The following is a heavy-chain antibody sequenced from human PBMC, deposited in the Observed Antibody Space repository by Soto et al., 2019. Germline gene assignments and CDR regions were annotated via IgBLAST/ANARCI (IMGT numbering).Heavy chain of an antibody. CDR3: AKEGRGYGGFDPNSYFEN. D-gene: IGHD5-12*01. Sequence: GGSLRLSCAASGFTFSAYGMHWVRQAPGKGLEWVAVISYDASHETYVDSVKGRFTISRDNLKNTVHLQMNRLRAEDQAVYYCAKEGRGYGGFDPNSYFENWGQGTQVTVSS. V-gene: IGHV3-30*18. J-gene: IGHJ4*02. CDR1: GFTFSAYG. CDR2: ISYDASHE.